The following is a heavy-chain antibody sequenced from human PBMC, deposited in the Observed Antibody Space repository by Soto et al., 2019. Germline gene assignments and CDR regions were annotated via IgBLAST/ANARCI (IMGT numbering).Heavy chain of an antibody. V-gene: IGHV3-23*01. CDR1: GFTFSTYA. Sequence: VGSLRLSCAGSGFTFSTYALSWVRLAPGKGLEWVSTISGSGISTYYGDSVKGRFTISRDNSKNTLFLQMNTLRAEDTAMYYCATYDSSGYYPVWYFDYWGQGTLVTVSS. CDR3: ATYDSSGYYPVWYFDY. CDR2: ISGSGIST. D-gene: IGHD3-22*01. J-gene: IGHJ4*02.